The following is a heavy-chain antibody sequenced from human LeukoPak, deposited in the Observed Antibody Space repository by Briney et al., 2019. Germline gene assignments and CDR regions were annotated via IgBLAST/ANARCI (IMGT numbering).Heavy chain of an antibody. J-gene: IGHJ4*02. CDR1: GFTLSNYA. D-gene: IGHD2-2*01. Sequence: GGSLRLSCAASGFTLSNYAMSWVRQAPGKGLEWVSTISGSGSNTYYADSVKGRFTISRDTSKNTLDLQMNSLRAEDTALYYCARYCSGTCYSGFEYWGQGTLVTVSS. CDR3: ARYCSGTCYSGFEY. V-gene: IGHV3-23*01. CDR2: ISGSGSNT.